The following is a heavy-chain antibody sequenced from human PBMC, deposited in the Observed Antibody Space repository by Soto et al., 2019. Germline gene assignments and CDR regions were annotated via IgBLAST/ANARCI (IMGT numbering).Heavy chain of an antibody. CDR3: ARQPMVTSDYGREV. Sequence: GESLKISCKGSGYSFTSYWISWVRQIPWKGLEWMGRIDPSDSYTNYSPSFQGHVAISADKSISTAYLQWSSLKASDTAMYYCARQPMVTSDYGREVWGHGNTVSVS. V-gene: IGHV5-10-1*01. J-gene: IGHJ6*02. CDR2: IDPSDSYT. D-gene: IGHD3-10*01. CDR1: GYSFTSYW.